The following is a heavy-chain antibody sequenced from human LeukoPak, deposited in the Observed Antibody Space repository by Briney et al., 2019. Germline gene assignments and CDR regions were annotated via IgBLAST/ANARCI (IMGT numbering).Heavy chain of an antibody. CDR3: SKGIVIVPAAIYY. CDR1: GYTFTGYY. D-gene: IGHD2-2*01. J-gene: IGHJ4*02. V-gene: IGHV1-2*02. CDR2: INPNSGGT. Sequence: ASVKVSCKASGYTFTGYYMHWVRQAPGQGLEWMGWINPNSGGTNYAQKFQGRVTMTRDTSISTAYMELSRLRSDDTAVYYCSKGIVIVPAAIYYWGQGTLVTVSS.